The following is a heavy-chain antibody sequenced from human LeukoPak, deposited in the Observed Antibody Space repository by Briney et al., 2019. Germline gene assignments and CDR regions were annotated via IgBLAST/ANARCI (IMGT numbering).Heavy chain of an antibody. CDR2: IRYDGSNK. V-gene: IGHV3-30*02. J-gene: IGHJ4*02. CDR3: ARSDYYPSNGYPAYLDY. Sequence: GGSLRLSCAASGFTFSSYGMHWVRQAPGKGLEWVAFIRYDGSNKYYADSVKGRFTISRDNAKNTLYLQMNSLRAEDTAVYYCARSDYYPSNGYPAYLDYWGQGTLVTVSS. D-gene: IGHD3-22*01. CDR1: GFTFSSYG.